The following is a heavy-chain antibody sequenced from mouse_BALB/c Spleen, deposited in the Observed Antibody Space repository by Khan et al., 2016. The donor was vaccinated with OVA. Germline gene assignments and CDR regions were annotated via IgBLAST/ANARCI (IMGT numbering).Heavy chain of an antibody. CDR1: GYTFTSYW. J-gene: IGHJ2*01. V-gene: IGHV1-7*01. CDR3: ASDRIDY. Sequence: QVQLKESGAELAKPGASVKMSCKASGYTFTSYWMHWIKQRSAQGLEWIGYIIPTSGYTDYNQKFKDKATLTADKSSSTAYMQLNSLTSDDSADYYCASDRIDYWGQGTTLTVSS. CDR2: IIPTSGYT.